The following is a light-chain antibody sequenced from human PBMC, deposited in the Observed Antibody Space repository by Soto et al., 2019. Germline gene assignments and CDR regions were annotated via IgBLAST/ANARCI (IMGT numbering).Light chain of an antibody. Sequence: QSALTQPASVSWSPGQSITISCTGTSSDVGGSIYVSWYQQHPGKAPKLIISEVSNRPSGVSNRFSGSKSGNTASLTISGLQAEDEADYYCSSFTDTSTLHVFGTGTKVTVL. V-gene: IGLV2-14*01. CDR1: SSDVGGSIY. J-gene: IGLJ1*01. CDR2: EVS. CDR3: SSFTDTSTLHV.